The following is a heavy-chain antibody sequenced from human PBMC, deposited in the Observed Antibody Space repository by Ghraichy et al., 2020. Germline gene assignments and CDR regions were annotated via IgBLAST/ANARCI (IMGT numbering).Heavy chain of an antibody. D-gene: IGHD2-15*01. CDR3: ARDPGHSYCSGHNCRRDVFDI. CDR2: INPSGGST. Sequence: ASVKVSCKASGYVFTSYYLHWVRQAPGQGLEWMGTINPSGGSTNYAQKFQGRVTMTRDTSTSTVSMELSSLRSEDTAVYYCARDPGHSYCSGHNCRRDVFDIWGQGTMVIVSS. J-gene: IGHJ3*02. CDR1: GYVFTSYY. V-gene: IGHV1-46*01.